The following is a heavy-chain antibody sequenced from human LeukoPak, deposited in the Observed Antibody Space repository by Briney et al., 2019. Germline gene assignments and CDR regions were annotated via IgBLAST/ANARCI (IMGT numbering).Heavy chain of an antibody. D-gene: IGHD2-21*02. CDR3: AKAPYCGGDCYNLDY. CDR1: GFTFSSYA. J-gene: IGHJ4*02. Sequence: GGSLRLSCAASGFTFSSYAMSWVRQAPGKGLEWVSATSGSGVSTYYADSVKGRFTISRDKAKNTLYLQMNSLRAEDTAVYYCAKAPYCGGDCYNLDYWGQGTLVTVSS. CDR2: TSGSGVST. V-gene: IGHV3-23*01.